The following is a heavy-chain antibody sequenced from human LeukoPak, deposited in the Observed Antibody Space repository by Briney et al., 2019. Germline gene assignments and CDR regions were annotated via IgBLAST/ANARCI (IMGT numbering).Heavy chain of an antibody. V-gene: IGHV3-23*01. J-gene: IGHJ4*02. CDR2: ISGSGGST. CDR1: GFTFSSYA. Sequence: GGSLRLSCAASGFTFSSYAMSWVRQAPGKGLERVSAISGSGGSTYYADSVKGRFTISRDNSKNTLYLQMNSLRAEDTAVYYCAKGGRLYYDFWSGQHYFDYWGQGTLVTVSS. D-gene: IGHD3-3*01. CDR3: AKGGRLYYDFWSGQHYFDY.